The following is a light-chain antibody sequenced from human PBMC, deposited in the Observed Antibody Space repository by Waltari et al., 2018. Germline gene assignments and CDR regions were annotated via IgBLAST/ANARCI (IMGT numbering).Light chain of an antibody. J-gene: IGLJ2*01. CDR2: DDS. V-gene: IGLV3-21*01. CDR1: KIGVKS. CDR3: QVWDSSTDHVV. Sequence: SSVLTQPPSVSLAPGKTARITCGGNKIGVKSVHWYQQKPGQAPVVVIYDDSDRPSGIPEGFSGSNSGNTATLTISRVEAGDEADYYCQVWDSSTDHVVFGGGTKLTVL.